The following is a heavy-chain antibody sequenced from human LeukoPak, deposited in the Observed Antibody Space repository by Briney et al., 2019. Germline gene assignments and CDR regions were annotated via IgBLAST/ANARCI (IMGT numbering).Heavy chain of an antibody. CDR3: ARDQRSTDYYYGMDV. Sequence: NASQTLSLTWTVSGGSISRGSYYWGRLPPPPGKGLEWDGYIYHSGSTYYNPSLKSRVTISVDRSKNQFSLKLSSVTAADTAVYYCARDQRSTDYYYGMDVWGQGTTVTVSS. D-gene: IGHD2-2*01. CDR2: IYHSGST. CDR1: GGSISRGSYY. J-gene: IGHJ6*02. V-gene: IGHV4-30-2*01.